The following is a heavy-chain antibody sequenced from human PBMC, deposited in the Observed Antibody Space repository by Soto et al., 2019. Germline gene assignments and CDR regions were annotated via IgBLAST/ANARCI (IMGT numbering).Heavy chain of an antibody. D-gene: IGHD3-9*01. CDR1: GFTFSSYA. V-gene: IGHV3-23*01. J-gene: IGHJ4*02. CDR2: ISGSGGST. CDR3: ANSRAYDILTGYDY. Sequence: GGSLRLSCAASGFTFSSYAMSWVRQAPGKGLEWVSAISGSGGSTYYADSVKGRFTISRDNSKNTLYLQMNSLRAEDTAVYYCANSRAYDILTGYDYWGQGTLVTVS.